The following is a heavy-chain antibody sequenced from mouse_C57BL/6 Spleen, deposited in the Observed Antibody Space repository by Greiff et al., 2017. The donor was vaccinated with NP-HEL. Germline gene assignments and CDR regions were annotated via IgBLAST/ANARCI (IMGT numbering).Heavy chain of an antibody. V-gene: IGHV1-54*01. J-gene: IGHJ4*01. CDR2: INPGSGGT. CDR1: GYAFTNYL. Sequence: VKLMESGAELVRPGTSVKVSCKASGYAFTNYLIEWVKQRPGQGLEWIGVINPGSGGTNYNEKFKGKATLTADKSSSTAYMQLSSLTSEDSAVYFCARYGNYVGYYAMDYWGQGTSVTVSS. CDR3: ARYGNYVGYYAMDY. D-gene: IGHD2-1*01.